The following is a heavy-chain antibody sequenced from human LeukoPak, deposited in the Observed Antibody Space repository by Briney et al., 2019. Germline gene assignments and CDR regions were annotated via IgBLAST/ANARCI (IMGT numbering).Heavy chain of an antibody. CDR3: ARDFDSPMAFDI. D-gene: IGHD3-9*01. J-gene: IGHJ3*02. Sequence: PSQTLSLTCTVSGDSITTNNYYWSWIRQPAGKGPEWIGRIYASGNTNYNPSLKSRVTISVDTSKNQFSLRLSSVTAADTAVYYCARDFDSPMAFDIWGQGTMVTVPS. CDR2: IYASGNT. V-gene: IGHV4-61*02. CDR1: GDSITTNNYY.